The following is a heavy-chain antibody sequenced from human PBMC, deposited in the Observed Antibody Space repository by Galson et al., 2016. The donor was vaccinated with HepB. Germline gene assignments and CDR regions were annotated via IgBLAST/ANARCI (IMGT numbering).Heavy chain of an antibody. Sequence: SLRLSCAASGFTFSRFWMSWVRQAPGQGLEWVANVNQAGSGKYYVDSVKGRFTISRDNAKNSLYLQINSLRAEDTAVDYCAINSDWAFDFRGQGTLVTVSS. J-gene: IGHJ4*02. CDR3: AINSDWAFDF. CDR1: GFTFSRFW. CDR2: VNQAGSGK. V-gene: IGHV3-7*03. D-gene: IGHD6-19*01.